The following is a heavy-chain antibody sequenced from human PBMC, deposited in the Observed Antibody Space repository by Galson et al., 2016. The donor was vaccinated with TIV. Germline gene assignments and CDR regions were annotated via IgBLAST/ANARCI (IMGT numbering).Heavy chain of an antibody. CDR1: GFTFSDYY. D-gene: IGHD3-22*01. CDR2: ISTGGSTT. J-gene: IGHJ6*02. CDR3: ARDRYFDASGYYYYYYGMDV. Sequence: SLRLSCAVSGFTFSDYYMNWIRQAPGKGLEWVSYISTGGSTTYYAESVKGRFTISRDNSKNNLFLQMNSLRAEDAAVYYCARDRYFDASGYYYYYYGMDVWGQGTMVTVSS. V-gene: IGHV3-11*04.